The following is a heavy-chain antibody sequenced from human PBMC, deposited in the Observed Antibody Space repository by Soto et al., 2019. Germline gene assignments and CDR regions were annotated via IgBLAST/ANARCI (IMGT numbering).Heavy chain of an antibody. D-gene: IGHD5-12*01. CDR2: IRSKSNYYAT. J-gene: IGHJ5*01. V-gene: IGHV3-73*01. Sequence: GGSLRLSCAASGFTFSGIAMHWVRQASGKGLEWVGRIRSKSNYYATTYAASVKGRFTVSRDDSKNTAYLQMNNLKSEDTAVYYCAASGYDKFVDSWGQGSLVTVS. CDR3: AASGYDKFVDS. CDR1: GFTFSGIA.